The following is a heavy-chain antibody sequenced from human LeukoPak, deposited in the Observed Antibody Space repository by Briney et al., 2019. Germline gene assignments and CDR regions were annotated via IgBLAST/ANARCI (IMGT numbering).Heavy chain of an antibody. D-gene: IGHD2-15*01. CDR2: ISSSGSTI. CDR3: VRDNPKCCGVVPANIDDF. J-gene: IGHJ4*02. Sequence: GGSLRLSCAASGFTFSDYYMSWIRQAPGKGLEWVSYISSSGSTIYYADSVKGRFTISRDNAKNSLYLQMNSLRAEDTAVYYCVRDNPKCCGVVPANIDDFWGQGTLVTVSS. CDR1: GFTFSDYY. V-gene: IGHV3-11*04.